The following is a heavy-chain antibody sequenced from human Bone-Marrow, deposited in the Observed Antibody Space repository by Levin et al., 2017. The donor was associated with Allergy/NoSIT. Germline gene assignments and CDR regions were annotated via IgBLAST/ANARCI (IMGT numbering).Heavy chain of an antibody. CDR3: ARARYFERSGSHFNWFDP. Sequence: SETLSLTCAISGDSVSSISAAWNWIRQSPSRGLEWLGRTYYRSRWYNEYAVSVQSRITINADTSKNQLSLQLNSVTPEDTAVYYCARARYFERSGSHFNWFDPWGQGTLLTVSS. CDR2: TYYRSRWYN. J-gene: IGHJ5*02. D-gene: IGHD3-22*01. V-gene: IGHV6-1*01. CDR1: GDSVSSISAA.